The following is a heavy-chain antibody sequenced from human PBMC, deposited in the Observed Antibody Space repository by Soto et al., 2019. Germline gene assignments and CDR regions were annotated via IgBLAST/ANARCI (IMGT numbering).Heavy chain of an antibody. D-gene: IGHD6-19*01. CDR1: GGSISSTNW. CDR3: VRAGGGWSFDI. CDR2: IYHSGST. J-gene: IGHJ4*02. Sequence: SETLSLTCAVSGGSISSTNWWSWVRQPPGKGLEWIGEIYHSGSTNYNPSLKSRVTISVDKSKNQFSLKLSSVTTADTAVYYCVRAGGGWSFDIWGQGTLVTVSS. V-gene: IGHV4-4*02.